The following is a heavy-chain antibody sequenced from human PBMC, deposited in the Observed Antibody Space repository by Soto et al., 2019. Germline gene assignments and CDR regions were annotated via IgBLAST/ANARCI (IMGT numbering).Heavy chain of an antibody. J-gene: IGHJ5*02. V-gene: IGHV4-59*08. CDR2: IYYSGST. CDR1: GGSFSGYY. CDR3: ARHHSLSGQGRFRWFDP. Sequence: SDTLSLTCAVYGGSFSGYYWSWIRQPPGKGLEWIGYIYYSGSTIYIPSLKSRVTISVDTSKIQFSLKLSSVTAADTAVYYCARHHSLSGQGRFRWFDPWGQGTLVTVSS. D-gene: IGHD2-21*01.